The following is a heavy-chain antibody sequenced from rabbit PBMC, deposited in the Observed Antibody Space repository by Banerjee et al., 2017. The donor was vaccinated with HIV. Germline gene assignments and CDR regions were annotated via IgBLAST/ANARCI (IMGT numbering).Heavy chain of an antibody. Sequence: QQLEESGGGLVKPGASLTLTCKASGFSFSSSYDMCWVRQAPGKGLEWIACIWTASTGTTYYASWAKGRFTISETSSTTVTLQMTSLTAADTATYFCARDLAGVIGWNFGLWGPGTLVTVS. CDR3: ARDLAGVIGWNFGL. CDR1: GFSFSSSYD. D-gene: IGHD4-1*01. V-gene: IGHV1S40*01. CDR2: IWTASTGTT. J-gene: IGHJ6*01.